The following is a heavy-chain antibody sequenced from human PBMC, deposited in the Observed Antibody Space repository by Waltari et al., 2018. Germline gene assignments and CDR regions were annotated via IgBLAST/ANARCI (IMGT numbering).Heavy chain of an antibody. D-gene: IGHD2-15*01. V-gene: IGHV4-34*01. CDR3: ARGPRILLL. CDR1: GGSFSGYY. J-gene: IGHJ4*02. CDR2: IKHSGST. Sequence: QVQLQQWGAGLLKPSETLSLPCAVSGGSFSGYYWSWIRQPPGKGLEWIGEIKHSGSTNYNPSLKSRFTISVDTSKNQFSLKLSSVTAADTAVYYCARGPRILLLWGQGTLVTVSS.